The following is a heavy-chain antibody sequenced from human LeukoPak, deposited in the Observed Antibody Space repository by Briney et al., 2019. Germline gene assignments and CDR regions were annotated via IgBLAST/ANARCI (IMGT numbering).Heavy chain of an antibody. CDR1: GGSISSYY. CDR3: ARQVRYSSIWRGKYYFDY. J-gene: IGHJ4*02. D-gene: IGHD6-13*01. V-gene: IGHV4-59*08. CDR2: IYYSGST. Sequence: SETLSLTCTVSGGSISSYYWSWIRQPPGKGLEWIGYIYYSGSTNYNPSLKSRVTISVDTSKNQFSLKLSSVTAADTAVYYCARQVRYSSIWRGKYYFDYWGQGTLDTVSS.